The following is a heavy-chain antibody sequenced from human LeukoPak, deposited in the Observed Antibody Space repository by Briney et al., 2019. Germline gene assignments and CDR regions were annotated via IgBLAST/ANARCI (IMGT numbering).Heavy chain of an antibody. CDR1: GGSFSGYY. CDR2: INHSGST. V-gene: IGHV4-34*01. CDR3: ARGRLPDFGVVIAPYYCYYYMDV. D-gene: IGHD3-3*01. J-gene: IGHJ6*03. Sequence: PSETLSLTCAVYGGSFSGYYWSWIRQPPGKGLEWIGEINHSGSTNYNPSLKSRVTISVDTSKNQFSLKLSSVTAADTAVYYCARGRLPDFGVVIAPYYCYYYMDVWGKGTTVTVSS.